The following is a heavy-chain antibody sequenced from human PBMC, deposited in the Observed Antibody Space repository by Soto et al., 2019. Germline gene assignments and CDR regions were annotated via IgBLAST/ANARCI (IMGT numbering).Heavy chain of an antibody. CDR2: VYAANSAP. Sequence: PGVPLQFPCNGAGSKSTDLCSGWVRQMPGKGMEWMGMVYAANSAPEYSPSFQGQVTISVDKSISTAFLQWSSLKASDTAMYFCARRRIAEFRDAVDIWGQRTMVTVSS. J-gene: IGHJ3*02. CDR3: ARRRIAEFRDAVDI. CDR1: GSKSTDLC. V-gene: IGHV5-51*01. D-gene: IGHD2-15*01.